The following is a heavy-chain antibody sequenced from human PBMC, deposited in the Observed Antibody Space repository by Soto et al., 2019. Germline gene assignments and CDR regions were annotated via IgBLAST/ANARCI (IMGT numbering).Heavy chain of an antibody. CDR1: GGSISSYY. Sequence: KTSETLSLTCTVSGGSISSYYWSWIRQPPGKGLEWIGYIYYSGSTNYNPSLKSRVTISVDTSKNQFSLKLSSVTAADTAVYYCARDSSWSLDYWGQGTLVTVSS. CDR3: ARDSSWSLDY. J-gene: IGHJ4*02. V-gene: IGHV4-59*01. CDR2: IYYSGST. D-gene: IGHD6-13*01.